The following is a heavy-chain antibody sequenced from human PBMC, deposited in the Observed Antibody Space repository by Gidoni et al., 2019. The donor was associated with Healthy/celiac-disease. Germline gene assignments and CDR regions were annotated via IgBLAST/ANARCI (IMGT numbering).Heavy chain of an antibody. CDR3: ARDHVLLWFGLPDV. V-gene: IGHV3-30-3*01. D-gene: IGHD3-10*01. CDR2: ISYDGSNK. CDR1: GFPFSSYA. Sequence: QVQLVESGGGVVHPGSSLRLSFASSGFPFSSYAMHWVRQAPGKGLEWVAVISYDGSNKYYADSVKGRFTISRDNAKNTLYLQMNSLRAEDTAVYYCARDHVLLWFGLPDVWGKGTTVTVSS. J-gene: IGHJ6*04.